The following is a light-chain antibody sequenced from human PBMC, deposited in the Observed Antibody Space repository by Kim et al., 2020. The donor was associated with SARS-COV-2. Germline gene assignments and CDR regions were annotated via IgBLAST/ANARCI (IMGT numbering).Light chain of an antibody. CDR3: CSRDSRGSQMV. CDR2: GKN. V-gene: IGLV3-19*01. CDR1: TLRSYY. Sequence: SSELTQDPAVSVALGHTVRITCQGDTLRSYYPSWYQQKSGQTPVLVIFGKNNRPSGIPGRFSGSSSGNTASLTITGAQAEDEADYYCCSRDSRGSQMVFGGGTQLTVL. J-gene: IGLJ3*02.